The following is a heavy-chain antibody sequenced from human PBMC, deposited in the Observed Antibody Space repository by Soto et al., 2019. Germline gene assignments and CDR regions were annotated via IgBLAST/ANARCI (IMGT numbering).Heavy chain of an antibody. Sequence: QVQLQESGPGLVKPSQTLSLTCTVSGGSISSGGYYWSWIRQHPEKGLEWIGYIYYSGSTYYNPSLKSRVTISVDTSKNQFSLKLCSVTAADTAVYYCARGRSSTSPYPIGYWGQGTLVTVSS. CDR1: GGSISSGGYY. D-gene: IGHD2-2*01. CDR3: ARGRSSTSPYPIGY. V-gene: IGHV4-31*03. CDR2: IYYSGST. J-gene: IGHJ4*02.